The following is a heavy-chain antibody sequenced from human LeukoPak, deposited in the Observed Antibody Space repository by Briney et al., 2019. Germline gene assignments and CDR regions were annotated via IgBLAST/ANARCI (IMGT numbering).Heavy chain of an antibody. J-gene: IGHJ5*02. V-gene: IGHV1-2*02. Sequence: ASVEVSCKASGYTFTGYYMHWVRQAPGQGLEWMGWINPNSGGTNYAQKFQGRVTMTRDTSISTAYMELSRLRSDDTAVYYCAREVGYSSSYYWFDPWGQGTLVTVSS. CDR1: GYTFTGYY. CDR2: INPNSGGT. D-gene: IGHD5-18*01. CDR3: AREVGYSSSYYWFDP.